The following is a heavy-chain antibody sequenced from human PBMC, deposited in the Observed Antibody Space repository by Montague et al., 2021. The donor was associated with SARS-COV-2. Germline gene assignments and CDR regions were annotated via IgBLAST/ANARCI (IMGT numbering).Heavy chain of an antibody. CDR2: IYYSGGI. CDR1: GGSMSDHY. J-gene: IGHJ5*02. D-gene: IGHD3-10*01. V-gene: IGHV4-59*11. Sequence: SETLSLTCTVSGGSMSDHYWAWIRQLPGKGLEWLAYIYYSGGINSNASLKSRVSMSVDTSKNQFSLKLTSVTAADTAVYYCARAVSVRRAVNWFDPWGQGTLVTVSS. CDR3: ARAVSVRRAVNWFDP.